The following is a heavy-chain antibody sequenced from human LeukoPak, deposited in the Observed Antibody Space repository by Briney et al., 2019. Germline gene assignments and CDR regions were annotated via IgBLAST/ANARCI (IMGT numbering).Heavy chain of an antibody. CDR1: GGSFSGYY. D-gene: IGHD6-19*01. Sequence: SETLSLTCAVYGGSFSGYYWSWIRQPPGKGLEWIGVINHSGSTNYNPSLKSRVTISVDTSKNQFSLKLSSVTAADTAVYYCARAGWTVAGTFDYWGQGTLVTVSS. CDR3: ARAGWTVAGTFDY. V-gene: IGHV4-34*01. CDR2: INHSGST. J-gene: IGHJ4*02.